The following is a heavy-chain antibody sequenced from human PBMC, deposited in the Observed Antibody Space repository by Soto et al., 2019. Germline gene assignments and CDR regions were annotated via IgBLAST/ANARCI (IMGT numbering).Heavy chain of an antibody. CDR3: ARARVVVVAAGYYFDY. V-gene: IGHV1-18*01. J-gene: IGHJ4*02. Sequence: ASVKVSCKASGYTFTSYGISWVRQAPGQGLEWMGWISAYNGNTNYAQKLQGRVTMTTDTSTSTAYMELRSLRSDDTAVYYCARARVVVVAAGYYFDYWGQGTLVTVSS. CDR1: GYTFTSYG. D-gene: IGHD2-15*01. CDR2: ISAYNGNT.